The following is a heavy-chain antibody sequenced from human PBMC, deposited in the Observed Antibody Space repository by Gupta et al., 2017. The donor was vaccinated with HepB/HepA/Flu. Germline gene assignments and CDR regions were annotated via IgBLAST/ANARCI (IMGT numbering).Heavy chain of an antibody. CDR2: VIPVVGIT. J-gene: IGHJ4*02. V-gene: IGHV1-69*04. Sequence: QVQLMQSGAEVKKPGSSVKVSCRTSGGSFETFAINWVRQAPGQGLEWMGRVIPVVGITNYARNFQDRVTITADKSTATAYMEMSGLKLEDTAVYYCARTGTDDYWGQGTLVTVSS. D-gene: IGHD1-1*01. CDR1: GGSFETFA. CDR3: ARTGTDDY.